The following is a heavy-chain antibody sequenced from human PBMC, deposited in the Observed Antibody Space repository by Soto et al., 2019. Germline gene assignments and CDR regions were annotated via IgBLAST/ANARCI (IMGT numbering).Heavy chain of an antibody. J-gene: IGHJ3*02. CDR1: GFTFSSYA. CDR2: ISYDGSNK. Sequence: QVQVVESGGGVVQPGRSLRLSCAASGFTFSSYAMHWVRQAPGKGLEWVSVISYDGSNKYYAASVKGRFTISRDNSKNMLYLQMNSLGAEDRAVYCWARGVAYYDCRHAFDIWGQGIMVTVSS. V-gene: IGHV3-30-3*01. D-gene: IGHD3-22*01. CDR3: ARGVAYYDCRHAFDI.